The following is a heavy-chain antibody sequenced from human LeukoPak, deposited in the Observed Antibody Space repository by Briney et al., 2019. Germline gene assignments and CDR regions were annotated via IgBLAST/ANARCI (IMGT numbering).Heavy chain of an antibody. J-gene: IGHJ4*02. CDR3: ARSPEYYYDSSGYSFDY. V-gene: IGHV1-2*06. D-gene: IGHD3-22*01. CDR2: INPSSGGT. Sequence: ASVRVSCKASGYTFTRYSMHWVRHAPGQGLEWMGRINPSSGGTNYAKKFQGRVTMTRDTSISTAYMELSRLRSDDTAVYYCARSPEYYYDSSGYSFDYWGQGTLVTVSS. CDR1: GYTFTRYS.